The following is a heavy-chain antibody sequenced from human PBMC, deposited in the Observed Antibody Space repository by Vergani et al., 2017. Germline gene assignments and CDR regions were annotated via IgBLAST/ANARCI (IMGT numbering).Heavy chain of an antibody. Sequence: QVQLQQWGAGLLKPSETLSLTCAVYGGSFSGYYWSWIRQPPGKGLEWIGEINHSGSTNYNPSLKSRVTISVDTSKNQFSLKLSSVTAADTAVYYCARGRYYGSGSYYNFFQGELFDYWGQGTLVTVSS. D-gene: IGHD3-10*01. J-gene: IGHJ4*02. CDR2: INHSGST. CDR3: ARGRYYGSGSYYNFFQGELFDY. V-gene: IGHV4-34*01. CDR1: GGSFSGYY.